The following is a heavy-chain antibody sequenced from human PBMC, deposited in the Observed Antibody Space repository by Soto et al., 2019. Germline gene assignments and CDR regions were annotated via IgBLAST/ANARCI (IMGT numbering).Heavy chain of an antibody. V-gene: IGHV4-59*12. CDR1: GGSISDYY. Sequence: SETLSLTCPVSGGSISDYYWCWIRPPPGKGLEWIGYIHYSGYTNYNPSLKSRITISIDTSRKQFSLRLSSVTAADTDVHFLPRDSGEWFGDLLPHGWFDPWSQGTLVTVSS. D-gene: IGHD3-10*01. CDR3: PRDSGEWFGDLLPHGWFDP. CDR2: IHYSGYT. J-gene: IGHJ5*02.